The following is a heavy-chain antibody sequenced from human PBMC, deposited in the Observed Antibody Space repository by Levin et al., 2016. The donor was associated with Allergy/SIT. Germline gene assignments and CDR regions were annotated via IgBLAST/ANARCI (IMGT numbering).Heavy chain of an antibody. CDR2: IIPIFGTA. D-gene: IGHD3-3*01. Sequence: WVRQAPGQGLEWMGGIIPIFGTANYAQKFQGRVTTTADKSTSTAYMELSSLRAEDTAVYYCAKVGSGYYIDYWGQGTLVTVSS. V-gene: IGHV1-69*06. CDR3: AKVGSGYYIDY. J-gene: IGHJ4*02.